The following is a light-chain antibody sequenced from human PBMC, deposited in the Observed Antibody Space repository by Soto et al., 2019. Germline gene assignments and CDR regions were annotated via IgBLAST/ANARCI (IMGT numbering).Light chain of an antibody. V-gene: IGKV3-20*01. J-gene: IGKJ5*01. CDR1: QSISSNY. Sequence: EIVLTQSPGTLSLSPGERATLSCRASQSISSNYLAWYQQKPGQAPRLLIYGASSRATGIPDRFSGSGSGTDFTLTISILEPEDFAVYYCQQYGSSPITFGQGTRLEIK. CDR2: GAS. CDR3: QQYGSSPIT.